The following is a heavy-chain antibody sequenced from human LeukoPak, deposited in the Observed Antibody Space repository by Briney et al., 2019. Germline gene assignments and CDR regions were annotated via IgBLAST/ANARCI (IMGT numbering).Heavy chain of an antibody. V-gene: IGHV1-2*02. D-gene: IGHD4-17*01. CDR3: ARDQTTVTTDAFDI. Sequence: GASVKVSCKASGYTFTGYYIHWVRQAPGQGLEWMGWINPNSGGTNYAQKFQGRVTMTRDTSISTAYMELSRLRSDDTAVYYCARDQTTVTTDAFDIWGQGTMVTVSS. CDR1: GYTFTGYY. J-gene: IGHJ3*02. CDR2: INPNSGGT.